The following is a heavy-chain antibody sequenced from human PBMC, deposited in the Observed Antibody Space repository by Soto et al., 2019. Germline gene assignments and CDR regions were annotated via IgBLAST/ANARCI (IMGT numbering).Heavy chain of an antibody. V-gene: IGHV3-74*01. J-gene: IGHJ4*02. CDR1: GFTFSSYW. D-gene: IGHD3-9*01. CDR3: ARGGFYDILTGLFDY. CDR2: INSDGSST. Sequence: GGSLRLSCAASGFTFSSYWMHWVRQAPGKGLVWVSRINSDGSSTSYADSVKGRFTISRDNAKNTLYLQMNSLRAEDTAVYYCARGGFYDILTGLFDYWGQGTLVTLSS.